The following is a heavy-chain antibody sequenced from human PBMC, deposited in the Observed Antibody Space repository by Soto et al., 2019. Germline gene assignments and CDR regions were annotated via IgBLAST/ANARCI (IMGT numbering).Heavy chain of an antibody. J-gene: IGHJ5*02. D-gene: IGHD3-10*01. CDR1: GFTFSSYA. CDR3: AKDSVESRVVRGVGGRQKRGQPNWFDP. Sequence: GGSLRLSCAASGFTFSSYAMSWVRQAPGKGLEWVSAISGSGGSTYYADSVKGRFTNSRDNSKNTLYLQMNSLRAEDTAVYYCAKDSVESRVVRGVGGRQKRGQPNWFDPWGQGTLVTVSS. V-gene: IGHV3-23*01. CDR2: ISGSGGST.